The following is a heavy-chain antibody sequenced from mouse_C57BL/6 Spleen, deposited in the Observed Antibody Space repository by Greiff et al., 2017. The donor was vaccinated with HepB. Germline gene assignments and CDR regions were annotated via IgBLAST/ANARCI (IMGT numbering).Heavy chain of an antibody. CDR1: GYTFTDYY. V-gene: IGHV1-76*01. J-gene: IGHJ4*01. Sequence: VKLQESGAELVRPGASVKLSCKASGYTFTDYYINWVKQRPGQGLEWIARIYPGSGNTYYNEKFKGKATLTADKSSSTAYMQLSSLTSEDSAVYFCARRLAGTGAMDYWGQGTSVTVSS. CDR2: IYPGSGNT. D-gene: IGHD4-1*01. CDR3: ARRLAGTGAMDY.